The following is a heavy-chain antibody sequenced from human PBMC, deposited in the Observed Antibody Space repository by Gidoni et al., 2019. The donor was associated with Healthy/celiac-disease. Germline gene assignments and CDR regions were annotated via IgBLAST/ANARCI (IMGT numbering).Heavy chain of an antibody. CDR1: GGSIRSYY. J-gene: IGHJ5*02. CDR2: IYYSGST. Sequence: QVQLQESGPGLVKPSETLSLTCTGSGGSIRSYYWSWIRQPPGKGLEWIGYIYYSGSTNYNPSLKSRVTISVDTSKNQFSLKLSSVTAADTAVYYCARAPMVRGVPGWFDPWGQGTLVTVSS. D-gene: IGHD3-10*01. CDR3: ARAPMVRGVPGWFDP. V-gene: IGHV4-59*01.